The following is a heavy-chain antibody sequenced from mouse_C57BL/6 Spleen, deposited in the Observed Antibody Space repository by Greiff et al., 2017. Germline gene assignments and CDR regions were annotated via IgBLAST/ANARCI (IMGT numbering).Heavy chain of an antibody. CDR2: IDPSDSYT. Sequence: QVQLQQPGAQLVRPGTSVKLSCKASGYTFTSYWMHWVKQRPGQGLEWIGVIDPSDSYTNYNQKFKGKATLTVDTSSSTAYTQLSSLTSEDSAVYYCARAGYYSGGSRYFEVWGTGTTGTVSS. D-gene: IGHD1-1*01. V-gene: IGHV1-59*01. J-gene: IGHJ1*03. CDR1: GYTFTSYW. CDR3: ARAGYYSGGSRYFEV.